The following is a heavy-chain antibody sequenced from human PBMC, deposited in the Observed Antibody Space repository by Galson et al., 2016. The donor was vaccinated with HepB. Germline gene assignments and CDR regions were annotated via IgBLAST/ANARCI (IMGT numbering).Heavy chain of an antibody. CDR2: IDPSDSYT. CDR1: GDNFTSYW. D-gene: IGHD2-21*02. CDR3: ARQKHDCGGDCSASFDY. Sequence: QSGAEVKKPGESLRISCKGSGDNFTSYWISWVRQMPGKGLEWMGRIDPSDSYTNYSPSFQGHVTISADKSISTAYLQWSSLKASDTAMYYCARQKHDCGGDCSASFDYWGQGTLVTVSS. J-gene: IGHJ4*02. V-gene: IGHV5-10-1*01.